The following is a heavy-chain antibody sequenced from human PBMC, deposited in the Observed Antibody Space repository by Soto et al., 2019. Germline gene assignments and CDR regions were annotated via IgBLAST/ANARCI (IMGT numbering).Heavy chain of an antibody. CDR1: GGSISGYF. J-gene: IGHJ4*02. Sequence: QVQLQESGPGLVKPSETLSLTCTVSGGSISGYFWSWIRQPPGKGLEWIGYISYSGSTNYNSSRKSRVTMSIDTSKNQFSLRLTSVTAADTAVYYCVRDGAATGSVYLDYWGQGTLVTVSS. CDR2: ISYSGST. D-gene: IGHD6-13*01. CDR3: VRDGAATGSVYLDY. V-gene: IGHV4-59*01.